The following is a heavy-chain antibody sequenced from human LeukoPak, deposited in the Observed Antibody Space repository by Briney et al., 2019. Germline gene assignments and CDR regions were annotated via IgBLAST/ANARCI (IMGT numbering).Heavy chain of an antibody. V-gene: IGHV1-46*01. Sequence: ASVKVSCKAPGYIFTNHFVHWVRQAPGQGLQGMGIISPSGDTTTYAQKFVGRVTLTRDTSTSTVYLDLRSLESEDTALYYCVRAGDQYFDVWGQGIQVTVSS. CDR2: ISPSGDTT. D-gene: IGHD7-27*01. CDR1: GYIFTNHF. J-gene: IGHJ4*02. CDR3: VRAGDQYFDV.